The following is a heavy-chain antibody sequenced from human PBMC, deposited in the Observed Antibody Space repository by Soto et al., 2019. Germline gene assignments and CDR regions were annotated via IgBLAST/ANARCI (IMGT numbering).Heavy chain of an antibody. CDR1: GGTFNGYS. CDR2: TIPIFTTA. V-gene: IGHV1-69*01. CDR3: ARVDSSLVRLVGQFYFDH. J-gene: IGHJ4*02. Sequence: QVQLVQSGAEVKEPGCSVKVSCKASGGTFNGYSISWVRQAPGQGLEWVGGTIPIFTTANYGQKFQGRLTMTADESTSTAYMELSGLRSDDTVIYYCARVDSSLVRLVGQFYFDHWGQGTLVTVSS. D-gene: IGHD3-10*01.